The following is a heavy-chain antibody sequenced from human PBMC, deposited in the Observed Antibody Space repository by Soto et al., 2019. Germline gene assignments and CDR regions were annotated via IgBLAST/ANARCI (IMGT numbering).Heavy chain of an antibody. J-gene: IGHJ3*02. CDR2: INHSGNT. CDR3: ARILRFRATGAFDI. V-gene: IGHV4-34*01. CDR1: GGSFSGYY. Sequence: SETLSLTXSIYGGSFSGYYWSWIRQPPGKGLEWIGEINHSGNTNYNPSLKSRVTISVDTSNNQFSLKLNSVTAADTAVYYCARILRFRATGAFDIWGQGTMVTVSS. D-gene: IGHD3-3*01.